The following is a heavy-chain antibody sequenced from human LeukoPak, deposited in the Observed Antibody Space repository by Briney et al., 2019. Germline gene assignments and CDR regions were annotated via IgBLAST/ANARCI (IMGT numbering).Heavy chain of an antibody. CDR1: GFTFSSYW. D-gene: IGHD1-26*01. Sequence: PGGSLRLSCAASGFTFSSYWMHWVRQAPGKGLEWVCRINGDESSTSYADSVKGRFTISRDNAKNTLYLQMNSLRAEDTAVYYCARVLYSGSYYNDYWGQGTLVTVSS. CDR2: INGDESST. J-gene: IGHJ4*02. V-gene: IGHV3-74*01. CDR3: ARVLYSGSYYNDY.